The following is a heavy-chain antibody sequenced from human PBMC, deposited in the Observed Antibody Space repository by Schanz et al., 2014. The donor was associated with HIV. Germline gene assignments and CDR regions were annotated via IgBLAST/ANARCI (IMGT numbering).Heavy chain of an antibody. Sequence: EVQLVESGGSVVRPGGSLRLSCAASGLTFDDYGMSWVRQAPGKGLEWVSSISGGSGSTFYADSVKGRFTISRVNSKNTLYLQMNSLRAEDTAIYYCAKTSITLGMDVWGQGTTVTVSS. CDR2: ISGGSGST. V-gene: IGHV3-23*04. CDR1: GLTFDDYG. CDR3: AKTSITLGMDV. D-gene: IGHD1-20*01. J-gene: IGHJ6*02.